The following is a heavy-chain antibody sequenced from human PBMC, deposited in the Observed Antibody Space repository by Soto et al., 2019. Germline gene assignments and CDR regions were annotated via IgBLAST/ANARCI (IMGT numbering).Heavy chain of an antibody. CDR2: ISWNSAMI. D-gene: IGHD3-10*01. CDR3: AKDNRADRGAFDS. CDR1: GFTFDDFA. Sequence: EVQLVESGGGLVQPGRSLRLSCVISGFTFDDFAMHWVRQAPGKGLEWVSGISWNSAMIGYADSVRGRFTISRDNVKNSLDLQMNSLRPEDTALYFCAKDNRADRGAFDSWGQGTLVSVFS. V-gene: IGHV3-9*01. J-gene: IGHJ5*01.